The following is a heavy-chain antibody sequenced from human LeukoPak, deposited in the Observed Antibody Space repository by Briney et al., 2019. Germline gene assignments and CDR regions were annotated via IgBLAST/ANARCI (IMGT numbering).Heavy chain of an antibody. D-gene: IGHD3-3*01. J-gene: IGHJ5*02. CDR2: IYYSGST. Sequence: PSETLSLTCTVSGDSISTYYWSWIRQPPGKGLEWIGYIYYSGSTNYNPSLKSRVTISVDTSKNQFSLKLSSVTAADTAVYYCARGAIFRVVIRRKNWFDPWGQGTLVTVSS. CDR3: ARGAIFRVVIRRKNWFDP. CDR1: GDSISTYY. V-gene: IGHV4-59*01.